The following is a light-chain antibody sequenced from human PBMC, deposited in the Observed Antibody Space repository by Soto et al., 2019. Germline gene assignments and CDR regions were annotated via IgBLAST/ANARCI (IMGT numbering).Light chain of an antibody. J-gene: IGKJ1*01. CDR2: GAS. CDR3: QYYNSFRP. Sequence: ILQPQTRGSLSGSEGDTATLSCRASQSVSSNLTWYQQKPGQAPRLLIYGASGRATGMPGRFSGSASGTDFTLTISRLEHDDFAAYFRQYYNSFRPFGQGTKV. V-gene: IGKV3-20*01. CDR1: QSVSSN.